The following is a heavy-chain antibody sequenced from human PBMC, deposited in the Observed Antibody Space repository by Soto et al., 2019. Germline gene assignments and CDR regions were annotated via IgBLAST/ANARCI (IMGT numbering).Heavy chain of an antibody. D-gene: IGHD2-15*01. V-gene: IGHV4-31*03. J-gene: IGHJ3*02. Sequence: SETLSLTCTVSGGSISSGGYYWSWIRQHPGKGLEWIGYIYYSGSTYYNPSLKSRVTISVDTSKNQFSLKLSSVTAADTAVYYCARRYCRVKDCSGAAFDIWGQGTMVTVSS. CDR2: IYYSGST. CDR1: GGSISSGGYY. CDR3: ARRYCRVKDCSGAAFDI.